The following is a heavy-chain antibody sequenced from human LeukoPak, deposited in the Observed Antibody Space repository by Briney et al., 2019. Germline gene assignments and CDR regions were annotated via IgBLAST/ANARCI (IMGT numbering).Heavy chain of an antibody. CDR1: GFTFSGFW. CDR3: AREITWEVTPI. D-gene: IGHD3-16*01. J-gene: IGHJ3*02. CDR2: ISFDGSDA. Sequence: GGSLRLSCAASGFTFSGFWMHWVRQAPGKGLVWVSCISFDGSDATYADSVKGRFTISRDNAKNSLYLQMNSLRAEDTAVYYCAREITWEVTPIWGQGTMVTVSS. V-gene: IGHV3-74*01.